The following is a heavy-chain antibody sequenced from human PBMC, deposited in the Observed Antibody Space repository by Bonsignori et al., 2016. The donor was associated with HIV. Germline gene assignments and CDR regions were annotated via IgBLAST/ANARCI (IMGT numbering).Heavy chain of an antibody. D-gene: IGHD3-22*01. J-gene: IGHJ4*02. CDR2: IYYSGST. CDR3: AGRRLIGSGYYYEGLGVFDY. Sequence: GSLRLSCTVSGGSISSYYWSWIRQPPGKGLEWIGYIYYSGSTNYNPSLKSRVTISVDTSKDQFSLKLSSVTAADTAVYYCAGRRLIGSGYYYEGLGVFDYWGQGTLVTVSS. CDR1: GGSISSYY. V-gene: IGHV4-59*01.